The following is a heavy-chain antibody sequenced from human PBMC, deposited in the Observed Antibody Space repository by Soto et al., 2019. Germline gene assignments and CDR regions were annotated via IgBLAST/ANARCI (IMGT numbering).Heavy chain of an antibody. D-gene: IGHD6-13*01. CDR1: GGSISSGDYY. CDR2: IYYSGST. J-gene: IGHJ6*02. CDR3: ARDIRQQLVPGYGMDV. V-gene: IGHV4-30-4*01. Sequence: PSETLSLTCTVSGGSISSGDYYWSWIRQPPGKGLEWIGYIYYSGSTYYNPSLKSRVTISVDTSKNQFSPKLSSVTAADTAVYYCARDIRQQLVPGYGMDVWGQGTTVTVSS.